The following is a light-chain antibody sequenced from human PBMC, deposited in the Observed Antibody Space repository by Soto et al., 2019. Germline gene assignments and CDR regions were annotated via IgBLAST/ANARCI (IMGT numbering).Light chain of an antibody. CDR2: EVN. Sequence: QSALTQPPSASGSPGQSVTIPCSGTSTDVGEYNYVSWYQQHPGKVPKLIIFEVNKRPSGVPDRFSGSKSGDTASLNVSGLQAEEEADYYCSSFVGAPVIFGGGTHLTVL. CDR3: SSFVGAPVI. CDR1: STDVGEYNY. J-gene: IGLJ2*01. V-gene: IGLV2-8*01.